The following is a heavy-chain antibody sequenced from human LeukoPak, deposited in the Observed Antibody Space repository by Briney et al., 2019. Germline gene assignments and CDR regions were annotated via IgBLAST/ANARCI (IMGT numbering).Heavy chain of an antibody. CDR1: GYSFTNYW. CDR2: IYPGDSDT. J-gene: IGHJ4*02. D-gene: IGHD2-15*01. Sequence: GESLKISCKGSGYSFTNYWIAWVRQMPGKGLEWMGIIYPGDSDTRYSPSFQGQVTISADKSISTAYLQWSSLKASDTATYYCARLVAPTPTYYFDYWGQGTLVTVSS. V-gene: IGHV5-51*01. CDR3: ARLVAPTPTYYFDY.